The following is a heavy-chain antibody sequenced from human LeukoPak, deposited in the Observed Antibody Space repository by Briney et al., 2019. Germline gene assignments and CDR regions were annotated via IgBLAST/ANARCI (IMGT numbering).Heavy chain of an antibody. CDR2: IYYSGST. CDR3: ARRGFSYFDL. D-gene: IGHD3-22*01. V-gene: IGHV4-39*01. CDR1: GGSISSSSYY. J-gene: IGHJ2*01. Sequence: PSETLSLTCTVSGGSISSSSYYWGWIRQPPGKGLEWIGSIYYSGSTYYNPSLKSRVTISVDTSKNQFSLKLNSVTAADTAVYYCARRGFSYFDLWGRGTLVTVSS.